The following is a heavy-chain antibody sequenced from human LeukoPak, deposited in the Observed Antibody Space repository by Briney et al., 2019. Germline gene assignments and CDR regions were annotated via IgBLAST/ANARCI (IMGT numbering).Heavy chain of an antibody. Sequence: GGSLRLSCAASGSTFSNYAVNWVRQAPGKGLEWVSAISGGSDFIYYAESVKGRFTISRDNSKNTVYLQMNSLRVEDTAIYYCARVAGSSLSRARFDYWGPGTLVTVSS. CDR1: GSTFSNYA. J-gene: IGHJ4*02. CDR3: ARVAGSSLSRARFDY. V-gene: IGHV3-23*01. CDR2: ISGGSDFI. D-gene: IGHD6-6*01.